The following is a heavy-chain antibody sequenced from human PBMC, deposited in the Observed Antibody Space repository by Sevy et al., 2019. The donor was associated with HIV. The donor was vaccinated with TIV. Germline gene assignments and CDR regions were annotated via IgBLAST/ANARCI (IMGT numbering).Heavy chain of an antibody. CDR3: ARLTRNDRAFDF. Sequence: GGYLRLSCAASGFTLSSYDMHWVRQSTGKGLEWVSAIGTVGNTFYADSVRGRFIISRENAKSSLYLQMNSLRAGDTAVYYCARLTRNDRAFDFWGQGTLVLVSS. J-gene: IGHJ4*02. CDR2: IGTVGNT. D-gene: IGHD1-1*01. CDR1: GFTLSSYD. V-gene: IGHV3-13*01.